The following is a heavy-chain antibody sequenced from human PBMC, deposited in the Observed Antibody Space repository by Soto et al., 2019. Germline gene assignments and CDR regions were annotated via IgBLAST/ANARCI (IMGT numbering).Heavy chain of an antibody. CDR3: ARSSGRFPSFDY. CDR1: GFSLSTSGVG. V-gene: IGHV2-5*02. Sequence: QITLKESGPTLVKPTQTLTLTCALSGFSLSTSGVGVGWIRKPPGKALEWLALIYWDDDKRYSPSLKSRLTVSKDTSKNQVPMTMTNMDPVDTATYYCARSSGRFPSFDYWGQGTLVTVSS. CDR2: IYWDDDK. J-gene: IGHJ4*02. D-gene: IGHD1-26*01.